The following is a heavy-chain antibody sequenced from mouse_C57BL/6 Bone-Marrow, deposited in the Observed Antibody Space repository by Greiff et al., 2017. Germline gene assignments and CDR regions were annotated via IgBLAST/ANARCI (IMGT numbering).Heavy chain of an antibody. CDR3: ARHERYYDYEGYFDY. D-gene: IGHD2-4*01. Sequence: MQLQPSGAELVKPGASVKLSCKASGYIFTEYTIHWVKQRSGQGLEWIGWFYPGSGSIKYNERFKDKATLTADKSSNTVYMELSRLTSEDSAVYFCARHERYYDYEGYFDYWGQGTTLTVSS. J-gene: IGHJ2*01. CDR1: GYIFTEYT. V-gene: IGHV1-62-2*01. CDR2: FYPGSGSI.